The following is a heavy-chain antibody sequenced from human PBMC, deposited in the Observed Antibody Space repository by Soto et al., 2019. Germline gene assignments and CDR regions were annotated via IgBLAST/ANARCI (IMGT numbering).Heavy chain of an antibody. CDR1: GYSFATSG. V-gene: IGHV1-18*01. CDR2: ISAYNGNT. CDR3: ARAGQYYDSSGYAD. Sequence: QVKLVQSGTEVKKPGASMKVSCKASGYSFATSGISWVRQAPGQGLEWMGWISAYNGNTNYDKKLQDRSSMTTDTSTSTAYLELRSLRSDDTAVYYCARAGQYYDSSGYADWGKGTLVTVSS. D-gene: IGHD3-22*01. J-gene: IGHJ4*02.